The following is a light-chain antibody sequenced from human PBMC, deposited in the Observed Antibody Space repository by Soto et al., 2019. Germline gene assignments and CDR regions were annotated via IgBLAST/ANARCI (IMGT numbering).Light chain of an antibody. CDR3: QQYSKSPLT. Sequence: EIVLTQSPGTLSLSPGERATLSCRASLTVSDNYLAWYQQKAGQVPRLVIYGASSRATGIPDRFSASGSGTDFTLTISRLEPEDFAVYYCQQYSKSPLTFGQGTRWIS. CDR2: GAS. J-gene: IGKJ1*01. V-gene: IGKV3-20*01. CDR1: LTVSDNY.